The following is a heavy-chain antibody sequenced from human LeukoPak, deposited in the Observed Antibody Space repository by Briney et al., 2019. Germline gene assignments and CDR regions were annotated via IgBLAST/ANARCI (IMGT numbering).Heavy chain of an antibody. Sequence: AGGSLRLSCAASGFTFSTTYMSWVRQAPGKGLEWVSLIYVDGRTYYADSVKGRFTISRDNSKNTLYLQVNSLRAEDTAVYYCARRGDGGRSFDYWGQGTLVTVSS. CDR3: ARRGDGGRSFDY. CDR2: IYVDGRT. J-gene: IGHJ4*02. V-gene: IGHV3-53*01. D-gene: IGHD4-23*01. CDR1: GFTFSTTY.